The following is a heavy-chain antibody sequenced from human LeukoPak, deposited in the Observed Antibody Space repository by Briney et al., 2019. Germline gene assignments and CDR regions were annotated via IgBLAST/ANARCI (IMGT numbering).Heavy chain of an antibody. Sequence: SETLSLTCTVSGGSISSSSYYWGWIRQPPGKGLEWIGSIYYSGSTNYNPSLKSRVTISVDTSKNQFSLKLSSVTAADTAVYYCARRYSSSWPWFDPWGQGTLVTVSS. V-gene: IGHV4-39*07. CDR3: ARRYSSSWPWFDP. D-gene: IGHD6-13*01. CDR2: IYYSGST. J-gene: IGHJ5*02. CDR1: GGSISSSSYY.